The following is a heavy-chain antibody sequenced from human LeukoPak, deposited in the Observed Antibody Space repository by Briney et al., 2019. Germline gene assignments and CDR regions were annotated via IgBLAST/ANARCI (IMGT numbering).Heavy chain of an antibody. V-gene: IGHV4-34*01. CDR1: GGSFSGYY. CDR3: ARGPFPNYYYGMDV. Sequence: SETLSLTCAVYGGSFSGYYWSWIRQPPGKGLEWIGEINHSGSTNYNPSLKSRATISVDTSKNQFSLKLSSVTVADTAVYYCARGPFPNYYYGMDVWGQGTTVTVSS. CDR2: INHSGST. D-gene: IGHD2/OR15-2a*01. J-gene: IGHJ6*02.